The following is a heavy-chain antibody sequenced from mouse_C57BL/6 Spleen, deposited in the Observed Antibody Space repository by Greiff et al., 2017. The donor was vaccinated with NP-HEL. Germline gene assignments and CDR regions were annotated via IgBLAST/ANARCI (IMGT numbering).Heavy chain of an antibody. J-gene: IGHJ2*01. CDR2: IDPEDGET. CDR3: ARSTMVTTTDDY. D-gene: IGHD2-2*01. V-gene: IGHV14-2*01. CDR1: GFNIKDYY. Sequence: EVKLEESGAELVKPGASVKLSCTASGFNIKDYYMHWVKQRPEQGLEWIGRIDPEDGETKYAPKFQGKATITADTSSNTAYLQLSSLTSEDTAVYYCARSTMVTTTDDYWGQGTTLTVSS.